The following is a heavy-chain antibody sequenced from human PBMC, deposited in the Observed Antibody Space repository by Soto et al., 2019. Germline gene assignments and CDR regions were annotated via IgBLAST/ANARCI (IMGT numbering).Heavy chain of an antibody. CDR2: ISYSGST. J-gene: IGHJ4*02. Sequence: QVQLQESGPGLVKPSQTLSLTCTVSGGSISSGNYYWSWIRQPPGKGLERIGFISYSGSTYYSTSLKGRVTISVDTSKSQFSLNLSFVTAADTAVYYCATMGTPATGLYFFDYWGQGSLVTVSS. CDR3: ATMGTPATGLYFFDY. D-gene: IGHD2-15*01. CDR1: GGSISSGNYY. V-gene: IGHV4-30-4*01.